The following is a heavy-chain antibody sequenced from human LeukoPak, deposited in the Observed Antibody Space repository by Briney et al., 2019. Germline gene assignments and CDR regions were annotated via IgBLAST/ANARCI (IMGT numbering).Heavy chain of an antibody. CDR3: AREGERGSDQSHFDY. CDR1: GFTFSSYS. Sequence: GGSLRLSCAASGFTFSSYSMNWVRQAPGKGLEWVSYISSSSSTIYYADSVKGRFTISRDNAKNSLYLQMNSLRAEDTAVYYCAREGERGSDQSHFDYWGQGTLVTVSS. J-gene: IGHJ4*02. D-gene: IGHD3-16*01. V-gene: IGHV3-48*04. CDR2: ISSSSSTI.